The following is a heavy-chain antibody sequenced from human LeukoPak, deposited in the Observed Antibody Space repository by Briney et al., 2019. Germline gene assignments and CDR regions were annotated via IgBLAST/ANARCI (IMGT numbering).Heavy chain of an antibody. CDR2: ISSSSSYI. Sequence: PGGSLRLSCAASGFTFSSYSMNWVRQAPGKGLEWVSSISSSSSYIYYADSVKGRFTISRDNAKNSLYLQMNSLRAEDTAVYYCARAQRPVLRFLEWLLPGFDYWGQGTLVTVSS. J-gene: IGHJ4*02. D-gene: IGHD3-3*01. CDR1: GFTFSSYS. CDR3: ARAQRPVLRFLEWLLPGFDY. V-gene: IGHV3-21*01.